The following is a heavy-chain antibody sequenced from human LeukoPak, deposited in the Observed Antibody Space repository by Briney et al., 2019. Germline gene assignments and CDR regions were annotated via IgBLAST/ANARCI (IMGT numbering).Heavy chain of an antibody. J-gene: IGHJ3*02. Sequence: PGASVKVSCKASGYTFTSYYMHWVRQAPGQGLEWMGIINPSGGSTSYAQKFQGRVTMTRDMSTSTVYMELSSLRSEDTAVYYCATRAPGIAAAKLFAFDIWGQGTMVTVSS. CDR2: INPSGGST. CDR1: GYTFTSYY. D-gene: IGHD6-13*01. V-gene: IGHV1-46*01. CDR3: ATRAPGIAAAKLFAFDI.